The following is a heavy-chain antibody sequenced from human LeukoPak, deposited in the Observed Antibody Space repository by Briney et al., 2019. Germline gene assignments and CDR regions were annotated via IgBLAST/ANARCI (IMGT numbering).Heavy chain of an antibody. D-gene: IGHD3-3*02. CDR1: GFTFSSYA. J-gene: IGHJ6*02. CDR3: ARTDRIFGVVYYGMDV. CDR2: ISYDGSNK. V-gene: IGHV3-30-3*01. Sequence: PGRSLRLSCAASGFTFSSYAMHWVRQAPGKGLEWVAVISYDGSNKYYADSVKGRFTISRDNSKNTLYLQMNSLRAEDTAVYYCARTDRIFGVVYYGMDVWGQGTTVTASS.